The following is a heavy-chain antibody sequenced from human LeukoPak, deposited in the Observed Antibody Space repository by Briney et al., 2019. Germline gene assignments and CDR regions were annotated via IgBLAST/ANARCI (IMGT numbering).Heavy chain of an antibody. CDR2: IYPGDSDT. Sequence: GESLKISCTGSGYRFTTYWIGWVRQMPGKGLEWMGIIYPGDSDTRYSPSFEGQVTISADKSISTAFLQRGRLKASDTAMYYCARLPARDRIDYWGQGTLVTVSS. CDR1: GYRFTTYW. V-gene: IGHV5-51*01. J-gene: IGHJ4*02. CDR3: ARLPARDRIDY. D-gene: IGHD5-24*01.